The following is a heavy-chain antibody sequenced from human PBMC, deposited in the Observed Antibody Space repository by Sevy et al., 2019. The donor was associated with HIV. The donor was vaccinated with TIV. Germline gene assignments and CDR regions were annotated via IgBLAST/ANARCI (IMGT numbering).Heavy chain of an antibody. CDR1: EYSFTNYW. CDR3: ARRGAVAGGGFDY. V-gene: IGHV5-51*01. Sequence: GESLKISCKGSEYSFTNYWIGWVRQMPGKGLEWMGFIHPGDSDTRYGPSFQGQVTISADNSISTAYLQWSSLKASDSAMYYSARRGAVAGGGFDYWGQGTLVTVSS. CDR2: IHPGDSDT. D-gene: IGHD6-19*01. J-gene: IGHJ4*02.